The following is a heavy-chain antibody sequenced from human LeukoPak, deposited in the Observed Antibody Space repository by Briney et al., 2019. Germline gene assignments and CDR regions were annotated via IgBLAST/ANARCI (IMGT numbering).Heavy chain of an antibody. CDR2: IYYSGST. CDR3: ARGLGRYGDYPPGNGMDV. D-gene: IGHD4-17*01. J-gene: IGHJ6*02. V-gene: IGHV4-59*01. Sequence: SETLSLTCTVSGGSISSYYWSWIRQPPGKGLEWIGYIYYSGSTNYNPSLKSRVTISVDTSKNQFSLKLSSVTAADTAVYYCARGLGRYGDYPPGNGMDVWGQGTTVTVSS. CDR1: GGSISSYY.